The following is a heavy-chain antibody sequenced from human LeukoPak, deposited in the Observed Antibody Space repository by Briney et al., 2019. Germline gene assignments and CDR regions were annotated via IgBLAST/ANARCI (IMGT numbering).Heavy chain of an antibody. Sequence: GGFLRLSCAASGFTFSNYDMHWVRQAAGKGLEWVSGIGTAGDTYYPGSVKGRFTISRENAKNSLYLHMNSLSAGDTAVYYCASSPAYSSSWYAIDNWGQGTLVTVSS. CDR1: GFTFSNYD. D-gene: IGHD6-13*01. CDR3: ASSPAYSSSWYAIDN. J-gene: IGHJ4*02. CDR2: IGTAGDT. V-gene: IGHV3-13*01.